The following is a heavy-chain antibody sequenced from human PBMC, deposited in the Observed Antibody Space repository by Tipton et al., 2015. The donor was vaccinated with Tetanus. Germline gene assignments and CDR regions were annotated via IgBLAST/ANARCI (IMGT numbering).Heavy chain of an antibody. Sequence: SLRLSCAASGFTFSSYTLTWVRQAPGKGLEWVSSISSENSYIHYADSLKGRFTVSRDNSKNALYLEMNSLRLDDTAVYFCARLTVVRGPIDYWGQGTLVPVSS. J-gene: IGHJ4*02. CDR3: ARLTVVRGPIDY. CDR2: ISSENSYI. D-gene: IGHD3-10*01. V-gene: IGHV3-21*06. CDR1: GFTFSSYT.